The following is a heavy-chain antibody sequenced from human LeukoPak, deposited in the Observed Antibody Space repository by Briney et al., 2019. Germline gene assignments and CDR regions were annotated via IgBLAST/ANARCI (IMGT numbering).Heavy chain of an antibody. D-gene: IGHD3-10*01. CDR2: IYYSGST. CDR3: ASTPLHYGSGNLDY. V-gene: IGHV4-39*01. J-gene: IGHJ4*02. Sequence: SETLSLTCTVSGGSISSSSYYWGWIRQPPGKGLEWIGSIYYSGSTYYNPSLKSRVTISVDTSKNQFSLKLSSVTAADTAVYYCASTPLHYGSGNLDYWGQGTLVTVSS. CDR1: GGSISSSSYY.